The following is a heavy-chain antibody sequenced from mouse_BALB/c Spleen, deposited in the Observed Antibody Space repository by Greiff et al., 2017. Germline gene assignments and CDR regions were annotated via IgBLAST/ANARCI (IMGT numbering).Heavy chain of an antibody. CDR3: ARGHYGNYAGFAY. CDR1: GYSITSGYY. J-gene: IGHJ3*01. CDR2: ISYDGSN. Sequence: EVQLQESGPGLVKPSQSLSLTCSVTGYSITSGYYWNWIRQFPGNKLEWMGYISYDGSNNYNPSLKNRISITRDTSKNQFFLKLNSVTTEDTATYYCARGHYGNYAGFAYWGQGTLVTVSA. D-gene: IGHD2-1*01. V-gene: IGHV3-6*02.